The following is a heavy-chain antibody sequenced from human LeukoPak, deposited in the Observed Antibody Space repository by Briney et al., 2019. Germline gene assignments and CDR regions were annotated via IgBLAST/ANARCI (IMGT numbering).Heavy chain of an antibody. CDR3: ARYITVFGVVRPRYYYYYMDV. J-gene: IGHJ6*03. D-gene: IGHD3-3*01. Sequence: GGYLRLSCAASGFTFSSYWMSWVRQAPGKGLEWVANIKQDGSEKYYVDSVKGRFTISRDNAKNSLYLQMNSLRAEDTAVYYCARYITVFGVVRPRYYYYYMDVWGKGTTVTVSS. CDR2: IKQDGSEK. V-gene: IGHV3-7*01. CDR1: GFTFSSYW.